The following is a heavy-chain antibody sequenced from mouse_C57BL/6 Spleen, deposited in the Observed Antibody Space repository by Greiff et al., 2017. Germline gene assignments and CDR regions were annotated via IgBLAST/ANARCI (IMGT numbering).Heavy chain of an antibody. CDR3: ASNWEGFAY. D-gene: IGHD4-1*02. V-gene: IGHV2-2*01. CDR2: IWSGGST. J-gene: IGHJ3*01. Sequence: VQLQQSGPGLVQPSQSLSITCTVSGFSLTSYGVHWVRQSPGKGLEWLGVIWSGGSTDYNAAFISRLSISKDNSKSQVFFKMNSLQADDTAIYYCASNWEGFAYWGQGTLVTVSA. CDR1: GFSLTSYG.